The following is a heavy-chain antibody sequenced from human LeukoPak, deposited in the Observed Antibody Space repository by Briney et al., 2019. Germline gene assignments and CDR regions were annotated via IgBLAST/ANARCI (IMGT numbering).Heavy chain of an antibody. D-gene: IGHD2-2*01. CDR2: VIPIFGTA. CDR1: GGTFSSYA. V-gene: IGHV1-69*13. CDR3: ASPYCSSTSCYLDYYYGMDV. J-gene: IGHJ6*02. Sequence: SVKVSCKASGGTFSSYAISWVRQAPGQGLEWMGGVIPIFGTANYVQKFQGRVTITADESTSTAYMELSSLRSEDAAVYYCASPYCSSTSCYLDYYYGMDVWGQGTTVTVSS.